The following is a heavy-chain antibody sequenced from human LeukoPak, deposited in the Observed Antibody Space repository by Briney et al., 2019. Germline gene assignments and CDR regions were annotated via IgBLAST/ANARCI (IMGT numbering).Heavy chain of an antibody. V-gene: IGHV1-2*02. CDR1: GYTFTGYY. CDR3: ARDAAVAATPLPFDY. CDR2: INPNSGGT. Sequence: EASVKVSCKASGYTFTGYYMHWVRQAPGQGLEWMGWINPNSGGTNYAQKLQGRVTMTTDTSTSTAYMELRSLRSDDTAVYYCARDAAVAATPLPFDYWGQGTLVTVSS. J-gene: IGHJ4*02. D-gene: IGHD6-19*01.